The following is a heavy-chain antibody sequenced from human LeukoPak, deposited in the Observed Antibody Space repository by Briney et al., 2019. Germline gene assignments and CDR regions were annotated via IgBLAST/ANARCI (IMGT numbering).Heavy chain of an antibody. V-gene: IGHV5-51*01. CDR3: ASHRAIGSSRWFDP. J-gene: IGHJ5*02. CDR1: GNDFTNYW. D-gene: IGHD2-2*01. CDR2: IYPGDSDT. Sequence: GESLKISCTGSGNDFTNYWIAWVRQMPGKGLEWMGIIYPGDSDTRYSPFIQGQVAISADKSISTAYLQWSSLKASDTAMYYCASHRAIGSSRWFDPWGQGTLVTVSS.